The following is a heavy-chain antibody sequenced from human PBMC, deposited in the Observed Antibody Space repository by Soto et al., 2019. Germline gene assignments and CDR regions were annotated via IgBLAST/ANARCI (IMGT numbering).Heavy chain of an antibody. D-gene: IGHD2-21*01. CDR3: AASCVGCGGFNYYGMDV. CDR1: GGSISSGGYY. V-gene: IGHV4-31*03. J-gene: IGHJ6*02. CDR2: IYYSGST. Sequence: QVQLQESGPGLVKPSQTLSLTCTVSGGSISSGGYYWSWIRQHPGKGLEWIGYIYYSGSTYYNPSLKSRFTISVDTSKNQFSLKLSSVTAADTAVYYCAASCVGCGGFNYYGMDVWGQGTTVTVSS.